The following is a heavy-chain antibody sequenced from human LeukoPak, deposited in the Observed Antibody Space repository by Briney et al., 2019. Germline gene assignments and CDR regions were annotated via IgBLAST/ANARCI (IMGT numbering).Heavy chain of an antibody. CDR1: GFTFSSYS. V-gene: IGHV3-21*01. CDR2: ISSSSSYI. Sequence: PGGSLRLSCADSGFTFSSYSMNWVRQAPGKGLEWVSSISSSSSYIYYADSVKGRFTISRDNAKNSLYLQMNSLRAEDTAVYYCARDDYGDYFFDYWGQGTLVTVSS. CDR3: ARDDYGDYFFDY. J-gene: IGHJ4*02. D-gene: IGHD4-17*01.